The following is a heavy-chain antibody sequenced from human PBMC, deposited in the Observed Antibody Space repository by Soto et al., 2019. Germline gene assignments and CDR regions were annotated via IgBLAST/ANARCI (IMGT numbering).Heavy chain of an antibody. CDR3: GSGPSTTWIDN. V-gene: IGHV4-39*01. CDR2: IYSGGNP. J-gene: IGHJ4*02. CDR1: GGSITSHHYY. D-gene: IGHD2-2*01. Sequence: QLRVQESGPGQVKPSATLSLTCTVSGGSITSHHYYWGWVRQPPGMGLEWIGSIYSGGNPYYNPSIRSRLTIIVDASENQISVKLSSVTATDTAMYYCGSGPSTTWIDNWGLGTQVSVSS.